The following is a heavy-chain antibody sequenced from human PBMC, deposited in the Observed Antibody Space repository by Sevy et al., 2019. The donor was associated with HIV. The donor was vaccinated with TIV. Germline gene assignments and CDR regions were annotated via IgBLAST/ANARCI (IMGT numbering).Heavy chain of an antibody. V-gene: IGHV5-51*01. J-gene: IGHJ4*02. CDR3: ARLEQRHCNGAHCYPFDY. CDR1: GYSFTTYW. Sequence: GESLKISCEGSGYSFTTYWIGWVRQMPGKGLEWMGVIYPDDSDTRYNPSFPGQVTISADKSINTAYSEWSSLKASDTAIYYCARLEQRHCNGAHCYPFDYWGQGTLVTVSS. D-gene: IGHD2-21*01. CDR2: IYPDDSDT.